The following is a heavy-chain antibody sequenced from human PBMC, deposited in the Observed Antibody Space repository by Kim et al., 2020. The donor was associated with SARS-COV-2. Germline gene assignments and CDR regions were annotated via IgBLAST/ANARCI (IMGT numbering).Heavy chain of an antibody. Sequence: GGSLRLSCAASGFTFRSYGMHWVRQAPGKGLEGVALISYDGSNKFYVDSVKGRFTVSKDNSKNTLYLQMNSLRVEDTAVYYCATIRGSDSSRWYSDYWG. CDR2: ISYDGSNK. J-gene: IGHJ4*01. D-gene: IGHD6-13*01. CDR1: GFTFRSYG. CDR3: ATIRGSDSSRWYSDY. V-gene: IGHV3-33*01.